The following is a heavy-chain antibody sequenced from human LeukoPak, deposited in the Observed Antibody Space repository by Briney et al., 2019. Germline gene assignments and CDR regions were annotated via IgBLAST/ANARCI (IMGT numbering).Heavy chain of an antibody. CDR3: ARVAVGQHRMIPGTRNYYFDS. J-gene: IGHJ4*02. CDR1: GCSISTVY. Sequence: SETLSLTATGYGCSISTVYWGWLRQPAGQGLEWIGRVSDSGTTSYNPSLKSRVTISVGKSKNHFSLRLSSVTAADPAVYYCARVAVGQHRMIPGTRNYYFDSWGQGILVTVSS. CDR2: VSDSGTT. D-gene: IGHD6-13*01. V-gene: IGHV4-4*07.